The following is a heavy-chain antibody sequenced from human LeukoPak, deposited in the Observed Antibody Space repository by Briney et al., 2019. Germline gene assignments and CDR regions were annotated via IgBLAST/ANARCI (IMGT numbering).Heavy chain of an antibody. CDR1: GGSISSYY. D-gene: IGHD2-8*01. Sequence: PSETLSLTCTVSGGSISSYYWSWIRQPPGKGLEWIGYIYYSGSTNYNPSLKSRDTISVDTSKNQFFLKLNSVTAADTAVYFCALAPNSNWFDFWGPGTLVTVSS. CDR2: IYYSGST. V-gene: IGHV4-59*08. J-gene: IGHJ5*01. CDR3: ALAPNSNWFDF.